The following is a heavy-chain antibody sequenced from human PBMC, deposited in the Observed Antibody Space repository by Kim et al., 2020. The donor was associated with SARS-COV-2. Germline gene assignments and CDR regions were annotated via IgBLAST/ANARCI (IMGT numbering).Heavy chain of an antibody. J-gene: IGHJ4*02. D-gene: IGHD1-1*01. CDR3: AKGGNGLKDYFDY. Sequence: GGSLRLSCATSGFTFGDYAMHWVRQAPGKGLEWVSGISWNSGNIAYADSMKGRFTISRDDAKNSLYLQMNSLRAEDTALYYCAKGGNGLKDYFDYWGQGTLVTVSS. CDR1: GFTFGDYA. CDR2: ISWNSGNI. V-gene: IGHV3-9*01.